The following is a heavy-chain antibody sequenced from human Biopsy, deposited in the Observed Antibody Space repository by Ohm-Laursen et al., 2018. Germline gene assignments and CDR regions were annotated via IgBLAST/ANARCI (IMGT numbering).Heavy chain of an antibody. D-gene: IGHD2/OR15-2a*01. CDR1: GGSISSDY. CDR3: ARATNSTGWPYYYFYGMDV. CDR2: IYYSGST. J-gene: IGHJ6*02. V-gene: IGHV4-59*01. Sequence: GTLSLTCTVSGGSISSDYWSWIRQTPGKGLEWNGNIYYSGSTNYNPSLKSRVTISVDTSKNQFSLRLNSVTAADTAVYYCARATNSTGWPYYYFYGMDVWGQGTTVTVSS.